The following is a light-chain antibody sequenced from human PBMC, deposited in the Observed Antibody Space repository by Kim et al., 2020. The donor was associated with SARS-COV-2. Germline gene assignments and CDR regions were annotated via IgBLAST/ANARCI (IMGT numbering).Light chain of an antibody. J-gene: IGLJ3*02. V-gene: IGLV6-57*04. CDR2: EDN. CDR3: QSYDSNYLV. Sequence: NFMLTQPHSVSESPGKTVTISCTRSSGSIASNYVQWYQQRPSSAPTTVIYEDNQRPSGVPDRFSGSIDSSSNSASLTISGLKTEDEADYYCQSYDSNYLVFGGGTQLTVL. CDR1: SGSIASNY.